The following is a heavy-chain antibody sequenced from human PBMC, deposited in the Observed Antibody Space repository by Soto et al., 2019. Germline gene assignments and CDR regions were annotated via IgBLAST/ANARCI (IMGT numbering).Heavy chain of an antibody. CDR2: IYYSGST. D-gene: IGHD6-13*01. CDR1: GGSISSGDYY. V-gene: IGHV4-30-4*01. CDR3: ARDPLNSSSWEYDY. Sequence: PSEPLSLTCTVSGGSISSGDYYWSWIRQPPGKGLEWIGYIYYSGSTYYNPSLKSRVTISVDTSKNQFSLKLSSVTAADTAVYYCARDPLNSSSWEYDYWGQGTQVTVSS. J-gene: IGHJ4*02.